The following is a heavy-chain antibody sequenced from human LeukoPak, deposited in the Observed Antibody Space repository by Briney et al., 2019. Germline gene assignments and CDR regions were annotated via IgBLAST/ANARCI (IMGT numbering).Heavy chain of an antibody. J-gene: IGHJ4*01. CDR3: ARCGSDRVFDY. V-gene: IGHV4-31*03. CDR2: IYYSGST. Sequence: SHTLSLTCTVSVGSISSGGYYWSWIRQHPGKGLEWIGYIYYSGSTYYNPSLKSRVTISVDTSKNQFSLKLSSVTAADTAVYYCARCGSDRVFDYWGHGTLVTVSS. CDR1: VGSISSGGYY. D-gene: IGHD1-14*01.